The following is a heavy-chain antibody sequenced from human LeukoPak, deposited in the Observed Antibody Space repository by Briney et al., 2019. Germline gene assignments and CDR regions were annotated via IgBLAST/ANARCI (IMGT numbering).Heavy chain of an antibody. J-gene: IGHJ5*02. V-gene: IGHV3-11*04. CDR3: ASSGYCSSTSCAPFDP. CDR2: ISSISSTI. CDR1: KFTFSDYY. Sequence: PGGSLRLSCAASKFTFSDYYMSWIRQAPGKGLEWVSYISSISSTIYYADSVKGRFTISRDNAKNSLYLQMNSLRAEDTAVYYCASSGYCSSTSCAPFDPWGQGTLVTVSS. D-gene: IGHD2-2*03.